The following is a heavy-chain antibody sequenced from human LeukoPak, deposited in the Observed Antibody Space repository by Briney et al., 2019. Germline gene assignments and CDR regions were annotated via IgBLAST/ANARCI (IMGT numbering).Heavy chain of an antibody. Sequence: GGSLRLSCAASGFTFSSYAMSWVRQAPGKGLEWVSAISGSGGSTCYADSVRGRLTISRDNSKNTLYLQMNSLRAEDTAVYYCAKAKEYYDFSGAFDIWGQGTMVTVSS. V-gene: IGHV3-23*01. CDR3: AKAKEYYDFSGAFDI. CDR2: ISGSGGST. J-gene: IGHJ3*02. D-gene: IGHD3-3*01. CDR1: GFTFSSYA.